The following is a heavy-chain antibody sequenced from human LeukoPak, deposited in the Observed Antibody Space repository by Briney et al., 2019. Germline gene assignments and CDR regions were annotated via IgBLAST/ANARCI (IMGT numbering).Heavy chain of an antibody. Sequence: PGGSLRLSCATSGFTFSSYAMSWVRQAPGKGLEWVSAISGSGGSTYYADSVKGRFTISRDNSKNTLYLQMNSLRAEDTAVYYCAKANPTYYDILTGYYIPVPFDYWGQGTLVTVSS. CDR1: GFTFSSYA. CDR3: AKANPTYYDILTGYYIPVPFDY. J-gene: IGHJ4*02. CDR2: ISGSGGST. V-gene: IGHV3-23*01. D-gene: IGHD3-9*01.